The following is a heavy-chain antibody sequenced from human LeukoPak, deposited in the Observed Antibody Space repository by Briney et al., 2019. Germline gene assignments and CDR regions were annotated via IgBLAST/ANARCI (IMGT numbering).Heavy chain of an antibody. Sequence: GESLKISCKGSGYSFTSYWIGWVSQMPGKGLEWMGIIYPGDSDTRYSPSFQGQVTISADKSISTAYLQWSSLKASDTAMYYCARGYCSGGSCYSGNWFDPWGQGTLVTVSS. V-gene: IGHV5-51*01. CDR3: ARGYCSGGSCYSGNWFDP. CDR2: IYPGDSDT. CDR1: GYSFTSYW. D-gene: IGHD2-15*01. J-gene: IGHJ5*02.